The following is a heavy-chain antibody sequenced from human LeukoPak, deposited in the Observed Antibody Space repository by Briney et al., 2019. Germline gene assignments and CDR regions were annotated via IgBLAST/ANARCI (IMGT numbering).Heavy chain of an antibody. V-gene: IGHV3-74*01. J-gene: IGHJ3*02. CDR1: GFIFTNYW. CDR3: ARGAIGSFDI. CDR2: IHNDGTRT. Sequence: PGGSLRLSCAASGFIFTNYWMHWIRQAPGKGLVWVSHIHNDGTRTSYMDSVKGRFTISRDNAKNTLSLQMNSLRAEDTAVYYCARGAIGSFDIWGQGTVVTVSS.